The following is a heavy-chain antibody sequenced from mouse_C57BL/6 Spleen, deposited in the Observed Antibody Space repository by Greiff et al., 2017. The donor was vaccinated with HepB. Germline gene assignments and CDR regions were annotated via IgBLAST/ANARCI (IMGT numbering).Heavy chain of an antibody. CDR3: TTDSSGSAGFAY. CDR2: IDPENGDT. CDR1: GFNINDDY. Sequence: EVQLQQSGAELVRPGASVKLSCPASGFNINDDYMHWVRQRPEQGLEWIGWIDPENGDTEYASTFQGKATITADTSSNTAYLQLSSLTSEDTAVYYCTTDSSGSAGFAYWGQGTLVTVSA. J-gene: IGHJ3*01. V-gene: IGHV14-4*01. D-gene: IGHD3-2*02.